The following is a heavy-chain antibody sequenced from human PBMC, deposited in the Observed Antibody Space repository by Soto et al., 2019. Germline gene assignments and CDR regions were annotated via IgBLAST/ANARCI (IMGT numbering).Heavy chain of an antibody. D-gene: IGHD3-3*01. CDR1: GYDFNTNW. CDR2: MYPGDSDT. J-gene: IGHJ4*02. V-gene: IGHV5-51*01. CDR3: ARLPRDCNKTSCYYADH. Sequence: LGESLKISCRGSGYDFNTNWFGWVRQLPGRGLEWVGIMYPGDSDTRYNPSLQGHVTLSVDVTVSTAFLQWRSLETSDIGMYFCARLPRDCNKTSCYYADHWGQGTQVAVSS.